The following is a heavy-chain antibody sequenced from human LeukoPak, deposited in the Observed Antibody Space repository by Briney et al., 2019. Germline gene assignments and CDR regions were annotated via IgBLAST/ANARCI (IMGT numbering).Heavy chain of an antibody. CDR1: GFTFSNYA. D-gene: IGHD4-11*01. V-gene: IGHV3-48*02. CDR2: IGSRSSNI. CDR3: ARYSSSPRGLDC. Sequence: GGSLRLSCAVSGFTFSNYAMVWVRQAPGKGLEWVSYIGSRSSNIFYVDSVKGRFTISRDNAKKSLYLQMNSLRDDDSAVYYCARYSSSPRGLDCWGQGILVTVSS. J-gene: IGHJ4*02.